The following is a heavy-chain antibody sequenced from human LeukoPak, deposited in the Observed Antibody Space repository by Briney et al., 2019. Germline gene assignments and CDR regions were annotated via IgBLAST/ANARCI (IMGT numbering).Heavy chain of an antibody. J-gene: IGHJ3*02. CDR2: IYWDDDK. V-gene: IGHV2-5*02. CDR1: GFSLSTSGVA. CDR3: AHSLGSVVRFAFDM. D-gene: IGHD6-6*01. Sequence: SGPTLVKPTQTLTLTCTFSGFSLSTSGVAVGWIRQPPGKALEWLTLIYWDDDKRYSPSLKSRLTITKDTSKNQVVLAMTNMDPVDTATYYCAHSLGSVVRFAFDMWGQGTMVTVSS.